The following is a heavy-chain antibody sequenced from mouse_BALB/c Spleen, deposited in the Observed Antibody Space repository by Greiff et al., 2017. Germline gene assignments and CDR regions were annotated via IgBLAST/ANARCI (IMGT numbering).Heavy chain of an antibody. CDR1: GYTFSSYW. CDR3: ARITTATDAMDY. J-gene: IGHJ4*01. D-gene: IGHD1-2*01. Sequence: QVQLQQSGAELMKPGASVKISCKATGYTFSSYWIEWVKQRPGHGLEWIGEILPGSGSTNYNEKFKGKATFTADTSSNTAYMQLSSLTSEDSAVYYCARITTATDAMDYWGQGTSVTVSS. CDR2: ILPGSGST. V-gene: IGHV1-9*01.